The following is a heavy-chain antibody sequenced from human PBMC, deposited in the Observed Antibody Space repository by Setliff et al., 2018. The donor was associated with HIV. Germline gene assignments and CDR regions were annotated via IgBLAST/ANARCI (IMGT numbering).Heavy chain of an antibody. CDR2: ISGSGGNT. CDR3: ARVRGYGLRGFDY. V-gene: IGHV3-23*01. D-gene: IGHD3-22*01. J-gene: IGHJ4*02. Sequence: SWVRQAPGKGLEWVSAISGSGGNTDYADSVKGRFTISRDSSKNTLYFQMNSLRVEDTAVYYCARVRGYGLRGFDYWGQGTLVTVSS.